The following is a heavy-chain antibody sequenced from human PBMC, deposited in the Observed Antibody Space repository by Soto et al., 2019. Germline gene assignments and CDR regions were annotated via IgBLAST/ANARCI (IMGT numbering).Heavy chain of an antibody. J-gene: IGHJ5*02. Sequence: EVQLVESGGGLVQPGGSLRLSCAASGFTFSSYSMNWVRQAPGKGLEWVSYISSSSSTIYYEDSVKGRFTISRDNAKNSLSRQMSRLTGDDPAVYYCAREGALPWEGWSDNCFGPWGRGTPVTVSS. D-gene: IGHD1-26*01. V-gene: IGHV3-48*01. CDR3: AREGALPWEGWSDNCFGP. CDR1: GFTFSSYS. CDR2: ISSSSSTI.